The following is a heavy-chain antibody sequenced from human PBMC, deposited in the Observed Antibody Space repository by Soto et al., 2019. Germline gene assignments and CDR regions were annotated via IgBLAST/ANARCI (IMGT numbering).Heavy chain of an antibody. D-gene: IGHD2-8*01. V-gene: IGHV1-18*04. CDR1: GYTFTSYG. Sequence: ASVKVSCKASGYTFTSYGISWVRQAPGQGLEWMGWISAYNGNTNYAQKLQGRVTMTTDTSTGTACMELRSLRSDDTAVYYCARDLPRRHCTNGVCQNCGGDCYDYWGQGTLVTVSS. CDR2: ISAYNGNT. CDR3: ARDLPRRHCTNGVCQNCGGDCYDY. J-gene: IGHJ4*02.